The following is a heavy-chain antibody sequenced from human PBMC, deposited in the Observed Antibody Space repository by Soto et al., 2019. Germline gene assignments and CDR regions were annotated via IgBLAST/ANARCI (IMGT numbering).Heavy chain of an antibody. Sequence: GGSLRLSCADSGFSFSSYWMHWFRQGPGKGLVWVSRINTDGSSTNYADSVRGRFAISRDNAKNTVYLQMNSLRDEDTAVYYCARSPGGYYIEWGQGTMVTVSS. J-gene: IGHJ3*01. CDR2: INTDGSST. D-gene: IGHD3-9*01. V-gene: IGHV3-74*01. CDR1: GFSFSSYW. CDR3: ARSPGGYYIE.